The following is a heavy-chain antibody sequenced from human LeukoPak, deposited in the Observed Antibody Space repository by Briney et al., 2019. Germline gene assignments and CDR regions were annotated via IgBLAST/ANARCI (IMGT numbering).Heavy chain of an antibody. D-gene: IGHD5-12*01. V-gene: IGHV4-59*12. CDR1: GGSISNYY. CDR3: ARVIGGIVATITSTYYYYYMDV. CDR2: IYYSGST. J-gene: IGHJ6*03. Sequence: SETLSLTCTVSGGSISNYYWSWIRQPPGKGLEWIGFIYYSGSTNYNPSLKSRVTISVDTSKSQFSLKLSSVTAADTAVYYCARVIGGIVATITSTYYYYYMDVWGKGTTVTISS.